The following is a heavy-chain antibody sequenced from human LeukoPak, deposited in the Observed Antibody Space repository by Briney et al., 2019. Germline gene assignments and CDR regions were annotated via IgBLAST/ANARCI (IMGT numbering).Heavy chain of an antibody. CDR2: IHYSGYT. Sequence: SETLSLTCAVSGGSISNYYCSWIRQPPGKGLGWLGYIHYSGYTNYNPSLKSRVTISVDTSKNQFSLNLSSVTAADTAVYYCARHWGSDWYFDLWGRGTLVTVSS. CDR3: ARHWGSDWYFDL. CDR1: GGSISNYY. J-gene: IGHJ2*01. V-gene: IGHV4-59*01. D-gene: IGHD7-27*01.